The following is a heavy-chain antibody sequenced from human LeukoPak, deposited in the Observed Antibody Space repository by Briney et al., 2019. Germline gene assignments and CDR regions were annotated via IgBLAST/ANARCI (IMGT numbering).Heavy chain of an antibody. CDR3: ARCPGGYNWFDP. Sequence: GATVKVSCKASGYTFTSYGISWVRQAPGQGLEWMGWINTNSGGTNYAQKFQGRVTLTGDTSISTAYMELNSLISDDTAVYYCARCPGGYNWFDPWGQGTLVTVSS. J-gene: IGHJ5*02. CDR1: GYTFTSYG. D-gene: IGHD3-10*01. V-gene: IGHV1-2*02. CDR2: INTNSGGT.